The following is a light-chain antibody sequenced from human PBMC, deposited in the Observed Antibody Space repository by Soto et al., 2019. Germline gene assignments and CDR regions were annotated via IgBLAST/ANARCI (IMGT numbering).Light chain of an antibody. J-gene: IGLJ2*01. CDR3: QSYDTTNVV. Sequence: QSALTQPASVSGSPGQSITISCTGTSSDVGAYNYVSWYQQHPGKAPKLMIYEVRNRPSGVSDRFSGSRSGNTASLTISGLQAEDEADYYCQSYDTTNVVFGGGTKLTVL. CDR1: SSDVGAYNY. CDR2: EVR. V-gene: IGLV2-14*01.